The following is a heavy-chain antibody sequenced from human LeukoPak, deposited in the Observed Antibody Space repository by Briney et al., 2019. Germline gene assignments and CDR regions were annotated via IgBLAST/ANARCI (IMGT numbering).Heavy chain of an antibody. CDR1: GFTFSIYW. J-gene: IGHJ4*02. CDR2: INEYGSTT. CDR3: ARDVAGSGSR. Sequence: GGSLRLSCEASGFTFSIYWMHWVRQVPGKGLVWVSRINEYGSTTNYADSVKDRFIISRDNAKNTLYLQMNSLRAEDSAVYYCARDVAGSGSRWGQGTLVTVSS. V-gene: IGHV3-74*01. D-gene: IGHD3-10*01.